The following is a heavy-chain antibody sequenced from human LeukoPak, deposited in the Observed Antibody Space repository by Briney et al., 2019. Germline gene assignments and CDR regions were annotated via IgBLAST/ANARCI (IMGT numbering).Heavy chain of an antibody. CDR2: INTDGRST. D-gene: IGHD6-13*01. Sequence: GGSLRLSCATSGFTFSSYWMHWVRQAPGKGLVWVSRINTDGRSTNYADSVTGRFTISRDNAKYTLYLQMNSLRAEDTAVYYCVRGTAAAAGVDYWGQGALVTVSS. CDR1: GFTFSSYW. J-gene: IGHJ4*02. V-gene: IGHV3-74*01. CDR3: VRGTAAAAGVDY.